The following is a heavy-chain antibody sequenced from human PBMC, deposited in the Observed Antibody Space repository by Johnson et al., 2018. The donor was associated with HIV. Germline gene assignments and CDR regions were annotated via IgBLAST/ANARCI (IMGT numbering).Heavy chain of an antibody. Sequence: QVQLVESGGGVVQPRRSLRLSCAASGFTFSSYAMHWVRQAPGKGLEWVAFIRYDGSNKYYADSVQGRFTITRDNSKNTLYLQINRLRAEVTAVYYCARDRAAAGTESLDSWGEGTMVAVSS. CDR2: IRYDGSNK. CDR1: GFTFSSYA. J-gene: IGHJ3*02. D-gene: IGHD6-13*01. CDR3: ARDRAAAGTESLDS. V-gene: IGHV3-30*02.